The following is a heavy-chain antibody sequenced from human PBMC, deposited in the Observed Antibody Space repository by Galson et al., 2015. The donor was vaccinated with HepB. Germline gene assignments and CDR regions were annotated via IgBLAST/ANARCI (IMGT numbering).Heavy chain of an antibody. Sequence: SLRLSCAASGFTFSSYWMSWVRQAPGKGLEWVANIRQDGTEQYYVDSVKGRLTISRDNIKNSLFLQMNSLRAEDTAVYYCARLVGSYGFFNYFDSWGQGTLVTVSS. CDR1: GFTFSSYW. J-gene: IGHJ4*02. V-gene: IGHV3-7*01. D-gene: IGHD5-18*01. CDR2: IRQDGTEQ. CDR3: ARLVGSYGFFNYFDS.